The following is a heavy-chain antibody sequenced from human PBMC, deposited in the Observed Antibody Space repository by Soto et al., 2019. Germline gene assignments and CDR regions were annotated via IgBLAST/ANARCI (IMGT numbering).Heavy chain of an antibody. CDR1: GGSISGHY. D-gene: IGHD6-19*01. V-gene: IGHV4-34*01. Sequence: PSETLSLTCAVYGGSISGHYWSWIRQPPGKGLEWIGEINHSGSTNYNPSLKSRVTISVDTSKNQFSLKLSSVTAADTAVYYCARGGWAVAVDYWGQGTLVTVSS. CDR3: ARGGWAVAVDY. J-gene: IGHJ4*02. CDR2: INHSGST.